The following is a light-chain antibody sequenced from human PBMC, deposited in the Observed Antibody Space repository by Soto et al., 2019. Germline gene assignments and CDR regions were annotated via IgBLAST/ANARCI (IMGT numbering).Light chain of an antibody. CDR3: QQYDKLPLFT. J-gene: IGKJ3*01. CDR1: QDISNY. CDR2: DAS. V-gene: IGKV1-33*01. Sequence: DIQMTQSPSSLSASVGDRVTITCQASQDISNYLNWYQQKPGKAPKLLIYDASNLETGVPTRFSASASGTEFTFTSGSLQPKQIATYYCQQYDKLPLFTFGPGTKVDIK.